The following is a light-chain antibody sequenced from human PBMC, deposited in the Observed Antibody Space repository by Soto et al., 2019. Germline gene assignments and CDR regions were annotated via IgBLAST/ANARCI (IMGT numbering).Light chain of an antibody. CDR3: QQRSNWLS. CDR1: QSVSSY. CDR2: DTS. Sequence: IVLTQSPATLSLSPGERATLSCRASQSVSSYLAWYQLKPGQAPRLLIYDTSNRATGIPARFSGSGSGTDFTLTISSLEPEDFAVYYCQQRSNWLSFGGGTKVDI. V-gene: IGKV3-11*01. J-gene: IGKJ4*01.